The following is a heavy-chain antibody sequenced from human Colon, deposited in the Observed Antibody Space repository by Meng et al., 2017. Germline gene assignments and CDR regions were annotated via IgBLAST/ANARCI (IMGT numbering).Heavy chain of an antibody. J-gene: IGHJ4*02. CDR2: ISSSSSYI. V-gene: IGHV3-21*01. CDR3: ARESFPSTAIDY. Sequence: GESLKISCAASGFTFSSYSMNWVRQAPGKGLEWVSSISSSSSYIYYADSVKGRFTISRDNAKNSLYLQMNSLGAEDTAVYDCARESFPSTAIDYWGQGTLVTVSS. CDR1: GFTFSSYS. D-gene: IGHD2-21*02.